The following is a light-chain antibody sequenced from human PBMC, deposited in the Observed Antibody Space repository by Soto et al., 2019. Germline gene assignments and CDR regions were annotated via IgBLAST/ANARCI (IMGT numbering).Light chain of an antibody. CDR2: GAS. V-gene: IGKV3-15*01. Sequence: IVMTQSPATLSVSPGERATLSCRASQSVTSNLAWYQQRPGQAPRLLIYGASTRATGFPARFSGSGSGTEFTLTITSLQSEDFAVYYCQQYNNLWTFGQGTKVEIK. CDR1: QSVTSN. CDR3: QQYNNLWT. J-gene: IGKJ1*01.